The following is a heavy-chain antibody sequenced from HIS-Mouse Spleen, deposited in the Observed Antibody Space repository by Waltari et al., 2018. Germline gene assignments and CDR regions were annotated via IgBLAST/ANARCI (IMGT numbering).Heavy chain of an antibody. CDR1: GFTFSSYA. Sequence: QVQLVESGGGVVQPGRSLRPSCAASGFTFSSYAMHRFRQAPGKGLEWVAVISYDGSNKYYADSVKGRFTISRDNSKNTLYLQMNSLRAEDTAVYYCARVLSSGWFDYWGQGTLVTVSS. J-gene: IGHJ4*02. CDR3: ARVLSSGWFDY. D-gene: IGHD6-19*01. V-gene: IGHV3-30*04. CDR2: ISYDGSNK.